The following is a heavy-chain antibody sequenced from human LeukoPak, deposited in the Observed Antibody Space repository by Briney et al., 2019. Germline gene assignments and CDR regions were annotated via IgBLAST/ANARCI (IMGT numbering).Heavy chain of an antibody. CDR2: IRYEGSDK. D-gene: IGHD2-21*02. CDR3: AKGDTS. V-gene: IGHV3-30*02. CDR1: GFNFSNYD. Sequence: PGGXLXXSCAASGFNFSNYDMHWVRQAPGKGLEWVAFIRYEGSDKYYADSVKGGFTISRDNSKNTLYLQMNSLRTEDTAVYYCAKGDTSWGQGTLVTVSS. J-gene: IGHJ5*02.